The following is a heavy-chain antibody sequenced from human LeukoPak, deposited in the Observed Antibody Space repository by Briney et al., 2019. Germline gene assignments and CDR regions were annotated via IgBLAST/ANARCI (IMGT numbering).Heavy chain of an antibody. Sequence: ASETLSLTCAVYGGSFSGYYWSWIRQPPGKGLEWIGEINHSGSTNYNPSLKSRVTISVDTSKNQFSLKLSSVTAADTAVYYCARQSGGTEFFRTYYFDYWGQGTLVTVSS. CDR2: INHSGST. CDR3: ARQSGGTEFFRTYYFDY. D-gene: IGHD3-16*01. CDR1: GGSFSGYY. J-gene: IGHJ4*02. V-gene: IGHV4-34*01.